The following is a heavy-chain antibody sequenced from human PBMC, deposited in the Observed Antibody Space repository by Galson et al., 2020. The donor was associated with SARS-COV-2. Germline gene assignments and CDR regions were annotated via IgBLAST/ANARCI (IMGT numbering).Heavy chain of an antibody. V-gene: IGHV3-7*03. CDR2: INPDGSDK. J-gene: IGHJ4*02. CDR1: GFPFSIYW. D-gene: IGHD1-26*01. CDR3: AAYSGSLGIY. Sequence: CGSLRLSCAASGFPFSIYWMNWVRQAPGKGLEWVANINPDGSDKLYVDSVKGRFTISRDNAKSSLYLQLSSLTAEDTAVYYCAAYSGSLGIYWGQGTLVTVSS.